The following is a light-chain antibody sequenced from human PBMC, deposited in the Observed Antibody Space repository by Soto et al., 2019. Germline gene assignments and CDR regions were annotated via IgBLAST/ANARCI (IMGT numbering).Light chain of an antibody. CDR1: HSVGSSY. Sequence: EIVLTQSPGTLSLSPGDRATLSCRASHSVGSSYLAWYQQKPGQAPRLLIYGASSRATGIPDRFSGSGSGTDFTLTNSRLEPEDFAVYYCQHYGSSPLTFGGGTKVEIK. J-gene: IGKJ4*01. V-gene: IGKV3-20*01. CDR3: QHYGSSPLT. CDR2: GAS.